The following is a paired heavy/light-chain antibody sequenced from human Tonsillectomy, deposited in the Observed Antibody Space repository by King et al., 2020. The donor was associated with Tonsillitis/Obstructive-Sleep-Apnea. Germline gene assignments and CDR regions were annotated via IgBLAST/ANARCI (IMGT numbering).Heavy chain of an antibody. J-gene: IGHJ5*02. CDR3: ARLLQWRFDP. D-gene: IGHD6-19*01. CDR2: IYSAGTT. V-gene: IGHV3-66*04. Sequence: EVQVVESGGGLVQPGGSLRLSCAASGFTVSNNYMTWVRQAPGKGLDWVSVIYSAGTTYYSDSVKGRFTISRDNSKNTLYLQMNSLRAEDTAVYYCARLLQWRFDPWGQGTLVTVSS. CDR1: GFTVSNNY.
Light chain of an antibody. CDR1: QDISNY. CDR2: AAS. CDR3: QQYDNLPLT. V-gene: IGKV1-33*01. J-gene: IGKJ4*01. Sequence: DIQMTQSPSSLSASVGDRVTITCQASQDISNYLNWYQQKPGKAPKLLIYAASNLETGVPSRFGGSGSGTDFTFTISSLQPEDIATYYCQQYDNLPLTFGGGTKVEIK.